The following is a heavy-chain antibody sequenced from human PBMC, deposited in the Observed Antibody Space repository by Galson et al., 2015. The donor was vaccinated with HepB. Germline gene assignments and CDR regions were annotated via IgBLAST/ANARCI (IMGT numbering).Heavy chain of an antibody. V-gene: IGHV1-46*01. D-gene: IGHD6-19*01. CDR2: INPSGGST. Sequence: SVKVSCKAPGYTFTSHYMHWMRQAHGQGLEWMGIINPSGGSTSYAQKFQGRVNMTRDTSTRTVYMGLSSLRSEDTAVYYCASHPSGGYSSSYYYGMDVWGQGTTVTVSS. J-gene: IGHJ6*02. CDR1: GYTFTSHY. CDR3: ASHPSGGYSSSYYYGMDV.